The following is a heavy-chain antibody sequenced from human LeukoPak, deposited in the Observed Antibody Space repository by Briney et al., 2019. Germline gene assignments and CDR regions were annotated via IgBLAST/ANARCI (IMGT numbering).Heavy chain of an antibody. CDR2: ISGSGGST. J-gene: IGHJ4*02. V-gene: IGHV3-23*01. CDR3: AKATIVDTATEYYFVY. D-gene: IGHD5-18*01. CDR1: GFTFRNYA. Sequence: GGSLRLSCAASGFTFRNYATTWVRQAPGKGLEWVSGISGSGGSTYYADSVKGRFTISRDNSKNTLYLQMNSLRAEDTAVHYCAKATIVDTATEYYFVYWGQGTLVTVSS.